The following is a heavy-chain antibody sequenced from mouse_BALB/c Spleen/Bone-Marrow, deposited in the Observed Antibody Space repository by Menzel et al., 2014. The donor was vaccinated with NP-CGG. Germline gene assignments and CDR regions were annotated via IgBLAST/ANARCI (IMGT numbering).Heavy chain of an antibody. CDR3: VRDDGFYGLDR. CDR2: INNNGGKT. J-gene: IGHJ4*01. Sequence: EVQLQQSGGGLVKPGGSLKLSCAASRFTFSNYGMSWVRQTPDKGLDLVATINNNGGKTYSKDSVKGRFTISRDNAKNTLYLQMSSLKSEDTAMYYCVRDDGFYGLDRWGQGTSVTVSS. CDR1: RFTFSNYG. D-gene: IGHD1-1*01. V-gene: IGHV5-6-3*01.